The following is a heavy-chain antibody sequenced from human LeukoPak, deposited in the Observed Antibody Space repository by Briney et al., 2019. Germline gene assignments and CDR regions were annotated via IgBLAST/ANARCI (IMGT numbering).Heavy chain of an antibody. D-gene: IGHD2-2*01. CDR3: AFLVVPAPIDYMDV. V-gene: IGHV4-34*01. J-gene: IGHJ6*03. CDR2: INHSGNT. Sequence: PSETLSLTCAVYGGSFSGYYWSWIRQPPGKGLEWIGEINHSGNTKYNPSLKSRVTISVDTSKNQFSLKLNSVIAADTAVYYCAFLVVPAPIDYMDVWGKGTTVTVSS. CDR1: GGSFSGYY.